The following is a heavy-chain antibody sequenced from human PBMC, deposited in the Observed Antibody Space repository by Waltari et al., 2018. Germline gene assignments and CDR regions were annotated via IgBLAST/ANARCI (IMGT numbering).Heavy chain of an antibody. D-gene: IGHD3-3*01. CDR2: INHSGST. CDR1: GGSFSGYY. Sequence: QVQLQQWGAGLLKPSETLSLTCAVYGGSFSGYYWSWIRQPPGKGLEWIGEINHSGSTNYNPSLKSRVTISVDTSKNQFSLKLSSVTAADTAVYYCARSSHYDFWSGSHYYYYMDVWGKGTTVTVSS. CDR3: ARSSHYDFWSGSHYYYYMDV. V-gene: IGHV4-34*01. J-gene: IGHJ6*03.